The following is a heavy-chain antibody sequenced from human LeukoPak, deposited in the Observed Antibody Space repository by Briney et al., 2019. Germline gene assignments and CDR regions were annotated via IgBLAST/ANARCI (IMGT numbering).Heavy chain of an antibody. J-gene: IGHJ3*02. Sequence: PSETPCLTCTDAGGSLSISSYYWGWVRQPPGKGLEWIGNIFYSGRTYYSPLRKSLVTISPDTSRNQFSLKLISVTAADTAAYYCAKSNGYGLVNIWGQGTMVTVSS. CDR2: IFYSGRT. D-gene: IGHD3-10*01. CDR3: AKSNGYGLVNI. V-gene: IGHV4-39*07. CDR1: GGSLSISSYY.